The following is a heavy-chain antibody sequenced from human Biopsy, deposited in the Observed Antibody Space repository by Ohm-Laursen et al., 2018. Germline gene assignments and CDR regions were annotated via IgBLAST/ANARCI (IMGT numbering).Heavy chain of an antibody. J-gene: IGHJ4*02. CDR2: IWYDGSSE. CDR1: GFTFSVYA. Sequence: SLRLSCSASGFTFSVYAMHWVRQAPGKGLEWVAIIWYDGSSEYYADSVKGRFTISRDNSRNTVYLQMNSLRAEDTAMYYCARAYPPPGRRLVVVAGDFDCWGQGTRVTVSS. V-gene: IGHV3-33*01. D-gene: IGHD2-15*01. CDR3: ARAYPPPGRRLVVVAGDFDC.